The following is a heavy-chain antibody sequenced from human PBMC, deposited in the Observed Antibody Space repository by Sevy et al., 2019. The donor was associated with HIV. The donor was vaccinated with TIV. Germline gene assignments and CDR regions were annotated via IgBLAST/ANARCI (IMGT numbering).Heavy chain of an antibody. D-gene: IGHD3-22*01. CDR2: FDPEDGKT. V-gene: IGHV1-24*01. J-gene: IGHJ4*02. Sequence: ASVKVSCKVSGYTLTELSIHWVRQAPGKGLEWLVTFDPEDGKTIYAQNFQGRVTMTEATSTDTTYMELGSLRSEDTAVYYCASTRDYYDSSGYYFDYWGQGTLVTVSS. CDR1: GYTLTELS. CDR3: ASTRDYYDSSGYYFDY.